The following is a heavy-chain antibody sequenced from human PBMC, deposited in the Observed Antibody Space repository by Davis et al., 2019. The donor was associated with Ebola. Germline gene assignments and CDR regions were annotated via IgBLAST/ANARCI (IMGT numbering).Heavy chain of an antibody. Sequence: SVHVSCQASVYTFPDYYIHWLRQAPAQGLEWMGWINPNSGGTIYAQTFQGSVTMTSDTSISTVYMDLRRLRPDDTAVYYCARGKSGGYNWLDPWGQGTLVTVSS. V-gene: IGHV1-2*02. CDR3: ARGKSGGYNWLDP. CDR1: VYTFPDYY. CDR2: INPNSGGT. J-gene: IGHJ5*02. D-gene: IGHD3-10*01.